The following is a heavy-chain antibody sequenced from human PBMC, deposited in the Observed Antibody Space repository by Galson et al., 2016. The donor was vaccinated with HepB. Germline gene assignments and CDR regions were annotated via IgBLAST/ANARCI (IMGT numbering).Heavy chain of an antibody. CDR3: AKDRTPWSYYGAGRYPLRGMDV. J-gene: IGHJ6*02. Sequence: SLRLSCAASGFSFSSYALSWVRQAPGQGLEWVSVTSGNSDGVHHADSVKGRFTISRDKPKTTVYLQMNSLRAEDTAVYYCAKDRTPWSYYGAGRYPLRGMDVWGQGTTVTVSS. CDR1: GFSFSSYA. V-gene: IGHV3-23*01. CDR2: TSGNSDGV. D-gene: IGHD3-10*01.